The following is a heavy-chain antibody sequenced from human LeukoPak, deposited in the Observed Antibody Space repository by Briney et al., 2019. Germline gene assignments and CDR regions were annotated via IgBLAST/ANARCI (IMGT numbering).Heavy chain of an antibody. CDR2: ISYDGSNK. D-gene: IGHD2-2*03. CDR3: AKAQVDIVVVPAAHYGMDV. V-gene: IGHV3-30*18. J-gene: IGHJ6*02. CDR1: GFTFSSYG. Sequence: GRSLRLSCAASGFTFSSYGMHWVRQAPGKGLEWVAVISYDGSNKYYADSVKGRFTISRDNSKNTLYLQMNSLRAEDTAVYYCAKAQVDIVVVPAAHYGMDVWGQGTTVTVSS.